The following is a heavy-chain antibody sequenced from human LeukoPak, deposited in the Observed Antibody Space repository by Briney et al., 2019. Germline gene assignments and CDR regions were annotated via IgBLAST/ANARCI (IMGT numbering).Heavy chain of an antibody. CDR3: ARGTGYCSGGSCYSNLGAFDI. Sequence: SETLSLTCAVYGGSFSGYYWSWIRQPPGKGLEWIGEINHSGSTNYNLSLKSRVTISVDTSKNQFSLKLSSVTAADTAVYYCARGTGYCSGGSCYSNLGAFDIWGQGTMVTVSS. V-gene: IGHV4-34*01. CDR2: INHSGST. D-gene: IGHD2-15*01. J-gene: IGHJ3*02. CDR1: GGSFSGYY.